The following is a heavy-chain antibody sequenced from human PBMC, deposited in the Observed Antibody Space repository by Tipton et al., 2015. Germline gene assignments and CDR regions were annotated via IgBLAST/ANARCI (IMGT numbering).Heavy chain of an antibody. D-gene: IGHD1-26*01. Sequence: SLRLSCTTSGFIFSSYAMSWVRQAPGKGLEWVSSVSGSSGSTSYADSVKGRFTISRDNSKNSLYLQMDSLTAEDTAVYYYGRSSGNYYGGNYWGQGTLVTVSS. V-gene: IGHV3-23*01. CDR2: VSGSSGST. CDR3: GRSSGNYYGGNY. J-gene: IGHJ4*02. CDR1: GFIFSSYA.